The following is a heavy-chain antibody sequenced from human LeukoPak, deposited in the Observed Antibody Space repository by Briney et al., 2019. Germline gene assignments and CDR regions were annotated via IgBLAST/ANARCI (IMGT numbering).Heavy chain of an antibody. V-gene: IGHV3-30*01. Sequence: GGSLRLSCTASGFDLFSFAMHWVRQAPGKGLEWVAFISSDGTNTYYADSVRGRFTISRDNSKNTLYLQTNSLRGADTAVYYCAREDSPYFDLWGRGTLVTISS. CDR3: AREDSPYFDL. CDR2: ISSDGTNT. CDR1: GFDLFSFA. J-gene: IGHJ2*01. D-gene: IGHD2-15*01.